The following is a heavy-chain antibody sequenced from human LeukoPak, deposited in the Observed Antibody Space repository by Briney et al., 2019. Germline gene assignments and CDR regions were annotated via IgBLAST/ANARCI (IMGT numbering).Heavy chain of an antibody. CDR1: GYTFTSYG. V-gene: IGHV1-18*01. D-gene: IGHD2-21*02. Sequence: ASVKVSCKASGYTFTSYGISWVRQAPGQGLEWMGWISAYNGNTNYAQKLQGRVTMTTDTSTSTAYMELRSLRSDDTAVYYCAKAKGFVVVTYFDYWGQGTLVTVSS. J-gene: IGHJ4*02. CDR2: ISAYNGNT. CDR3: AKAKGFVVVTYFDY.